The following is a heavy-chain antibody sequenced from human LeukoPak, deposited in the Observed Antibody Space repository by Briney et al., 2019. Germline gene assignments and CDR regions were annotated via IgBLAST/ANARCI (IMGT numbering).Heavy chain of an antibody. CDR1: GFTFRSYW. J-gene: IGHJ4*02. V-gene: IGHV3-74*01. CDR3: ARTNYRVVVPAAIDY. D-gene: IGHD2-2*01. Sequence: GGSLRLSCAASGFTFRSYWIHWVRQAPGKGLVWVGRIDNDGSDTIYVDSVKGRFTISRDNAKNSLYLQMNSLRAEDTAVYYCARTNYRVVVPAAIDYWGQGTLVTVSS. CDR2: IDNDGSDT.